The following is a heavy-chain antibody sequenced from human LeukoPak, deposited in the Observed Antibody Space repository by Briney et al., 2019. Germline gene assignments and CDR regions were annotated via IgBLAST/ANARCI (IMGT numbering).Heavy chain of an antibody. J-gene: IGHJ4*02. CDR2: IIPILGIA. D-gene: IGHD3-22*01. CDR1: GGTSSSYA. Sequence: SVKVSCKASGGTSSSYAISWVRQAPGQGLEWMGRIIPILGIANYAQKFQGRVTITADKSTSTAYMELSSLRSEDTAVYYCASPFYYYDSSGYYYWGQGTLVTVSS. CDR3: ASPFYYYDSSGYYY. V-gene: IGHV1-69*04.